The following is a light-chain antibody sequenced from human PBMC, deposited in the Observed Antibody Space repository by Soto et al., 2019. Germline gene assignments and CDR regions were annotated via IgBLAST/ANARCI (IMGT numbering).Light chain of an antibody. Sequence: DIQMTQSPSTLSGSVGDRVTITCRASQTISSWLAWYQQKPGKAPKLLIYKASTLKSGVPSRFSGSGSGTEFTLTISSLQPEDFATYYCQQYSSDWTFGQGTKVDIK. V-gene: IGKV1-5*03. CDR2: KAS. CDR1: QTISSW. J-gene: IGKJ1*01. CDR3: QQYSSDWT.